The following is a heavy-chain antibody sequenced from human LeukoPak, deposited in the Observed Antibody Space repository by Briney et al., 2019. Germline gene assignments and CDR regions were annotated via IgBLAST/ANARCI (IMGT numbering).Heavy chain of an antibody. V-gene: IGHV4-61*02. Sequence: SETLCLTCTVSGGSISSGSYYWSWIRQPAGKGLEWIGRIYTSGSTNYNPSLKSRVTISVDTSKNQFSLKLTSVTAADTAVYYCARQTGSGLFILPGGQGTLVTVSS. CDR3: ARQTGSGLFILP. CDR1: GGSISSGSYY. D-gene: IGHD3/OR15-3a*01. CDR2: IYTSGST. J-gene: IGHJ4*02.